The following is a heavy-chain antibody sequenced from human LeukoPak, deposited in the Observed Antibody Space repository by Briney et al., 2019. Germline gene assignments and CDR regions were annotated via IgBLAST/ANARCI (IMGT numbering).Heavy chain of an antibody. J-gene: IGHJ4*02. CDR3: ARDRGSLEVRDLRTSDL. CDR2: ISAYNGDT. CDR1: GYSFSTYG. D-gene: IGHD3-10*01. V-gene: IGHV1-18*01. Sequence: ASVRVSCKASGYSFSTYGITWVRQVPGQGLEWMGWISAYNGDTNYAQKFQARLTLTTDISTSTSYMELGRLTSDDTAVYFCARDRGSLEVRDLRTSDLWGQGTLVIVSS.